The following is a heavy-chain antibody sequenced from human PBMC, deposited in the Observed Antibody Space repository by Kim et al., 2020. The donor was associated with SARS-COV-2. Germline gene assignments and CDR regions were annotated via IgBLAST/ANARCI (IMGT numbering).Heavy chain of an antibody. Sequence: RKSYAQKFQGRVTMTRDTSTSTVYMELSSLRSEDTAVYYCAREGRDAFDIWGQGTMVTVSS. V-gene: IGHV1-46*01. CDR3: AREGRDAFDI. J-gene: IGHJ3*02. CDR2: RK.